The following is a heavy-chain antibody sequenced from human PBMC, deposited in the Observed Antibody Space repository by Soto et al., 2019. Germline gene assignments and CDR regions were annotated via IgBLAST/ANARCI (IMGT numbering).Heavy chain of an antibody. Sequence: XGSLKISCKSCGYSFTSHWIGWVRQMPGKGLEWMGIIYPGDSDTRYSPSFQGQVTISADKSISTAYLQWSSLKASDTAMYYCANSSGWSQWFDPWGQGTLVTVSS. J-gene: IGHJ5*02. CDR2: IYPGDSDT. D-gene: IGHD6-19*01. V-gene: IGHV5-51*01. CDR1: GYSFTSHW. CDR3: ANSSGWSQWFDP.